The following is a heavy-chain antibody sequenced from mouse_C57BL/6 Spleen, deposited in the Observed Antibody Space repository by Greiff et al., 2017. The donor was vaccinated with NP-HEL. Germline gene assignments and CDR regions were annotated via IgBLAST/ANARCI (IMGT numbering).Heavy chain of an antibody. J-gene: IGHJ2*01. CDR2: IDPSDSYT. D-gene: IGHD1-1*01. V-gene: IGHV1-69*01. CDR3: ARFGSKGDD. Sequence: QVQLQQPGAELVMPGASVKLSCKASGYTFTSYWMHWVKQRPGQGLEWIGEIDPSDSYTNYNQKFKGKSTLTVDKSSSTAYMQLSSLTSEDSAIYYCARFGSKGDDWGQGTTLTVSS. CDR1: GYTFTSYW.